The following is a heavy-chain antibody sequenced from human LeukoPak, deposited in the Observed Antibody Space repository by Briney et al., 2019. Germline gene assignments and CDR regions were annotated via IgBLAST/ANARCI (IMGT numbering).Heavy chain of an antibody. CDR3: AKPLSAASGTDFHY. CDR1: GFTFSSYA. V-gene: IGHV3-23*01. J-gene: IGHJ4*02. Sequence: GGSLRLSCAASGFTFSSYAMSWVRQAPGKGLDWVSAISGSGTTTYYADSVKGRFTISRDTSKNTLYLQMNSLSAEDTAVYYCAKPLSAASGTDFHYWGQGTLVTVSS. CDR2: ISGSGTTT. D-gene: IGHD6-13*01.